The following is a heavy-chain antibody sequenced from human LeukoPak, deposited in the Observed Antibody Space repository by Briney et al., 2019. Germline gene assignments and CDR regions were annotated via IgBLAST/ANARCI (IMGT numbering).Heavy chain of an antibody. J-gene: IGHJ4*02. V-gene: IGHV4-30-2*01. Sequence: SETLSLTCTVSGGSISSDGYYWSWIRQPPGKGLEWIGYIYHSGSTYYNPSLKSRVTISVDRSKNQFSLKLSSVTAADTAVYYCAREGKLTGYFGGLGFNYWGQGILVTDSS. CDR1: GGSISSDGYY. CDR3: AREGKLTGYFGGLGFNY. CDR2: IYHSGST. D-gene: IGHD6-19*01.